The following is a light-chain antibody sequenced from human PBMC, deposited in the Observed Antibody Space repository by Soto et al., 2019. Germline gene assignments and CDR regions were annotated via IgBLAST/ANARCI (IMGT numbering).Light chain of an antibody. CDR1: QSVGSN. CDR3: QQYHSWPA. Sequence: EIVLTQSPGTLSLSPGERVTLSFRARQSVGSNLAWYQQKPGQAPRLLIYGSATRATGIPDRFSGSGSGTEFTLTISSLQSEDSAVYYCQQYHSWPAFGQGTKVDI. V-gene: IGKV3-15*01. J-gene: IGKJ1*01. CDR2: GSA.